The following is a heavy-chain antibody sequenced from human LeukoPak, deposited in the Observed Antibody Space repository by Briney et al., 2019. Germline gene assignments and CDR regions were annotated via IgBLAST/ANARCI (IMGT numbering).Heavy chain of an antibody. D-gene: IGHD3-10*01. J-gene: IGHJ5*02. CDR3: ARTRVRGVIRIWFDP. CDR2: INYSGST. Sequence: SETLSLTCAVYGGSFSAYYWSWIRQPPGKGLEWIGEINYSGSTNYNPSLKSRVNISVDTSKNQFSLKLSSVTAADTAVYYCARTRVRGVIRIWFDPWGQGTLVTASP. CDR1: GGSFSAYY. V-gene: IGHV4-34*01.